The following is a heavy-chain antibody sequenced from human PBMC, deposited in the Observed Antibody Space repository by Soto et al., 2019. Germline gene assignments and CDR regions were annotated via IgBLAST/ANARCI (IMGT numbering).Heavy chain of an antibody. CDR2: ISSNGGRT. Sequence: GGSLRLSCSASGFTFSSYAMHWVRQAPGKGLEYVSAISSNGGRTYYADSMKGRFTISRDNSKNTLYLQMSSRRAEDTAVYFCVKEGAYSRSEDEAFDIWGQGTMVTVSS. J-gene: IGHJ3*02. CDR1: GFTFSSYA. V-gene: IGHV3-64D*06. CDR3: VKEGAYSRSEDEAFDI. D-gene: IGHD6-6*01.